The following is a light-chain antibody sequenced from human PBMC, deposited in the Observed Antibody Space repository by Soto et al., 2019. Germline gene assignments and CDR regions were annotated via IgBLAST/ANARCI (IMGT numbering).Light chain of an antibody. Sequence: EIVMTQSPAILSVSPGESATLSCRASQSVSSNLAWYQQKPGQAPRLLIYGTSTRATGIPARFSGSGSGTEFTLTISSLQSEDFAVYYCQQYNNWPPFTFGPGTKVDIK. J-gene: IGKJ3*01. CDR2: GTS. CDR3: QQYNNWPPFT. CDR1: QSVSSN. V-gene: IGKV3-15*01.